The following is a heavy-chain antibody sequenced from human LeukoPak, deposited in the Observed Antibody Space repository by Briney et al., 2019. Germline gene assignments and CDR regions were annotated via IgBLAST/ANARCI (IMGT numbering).Heavy chain of an antibody. CDR1: GGSISSYY. CDR3: ARDGYSSGWSNYYGMDV. J-gene: IGHJ6*02. CDR2: IYYSGST. V-gene: IGHV4-59*01. D-gene: IGHD6-19*01. Sequence: SETLSLTCTVSGGSISSYYWSWIRQPPGKGLEWIGYIYYSGSTNYNPSLKSRVTVSVDTSKNQFSLKLSSVTAADTAVYYCARDGYSSGWSNYYGMDVWGQGTTVTVSS.